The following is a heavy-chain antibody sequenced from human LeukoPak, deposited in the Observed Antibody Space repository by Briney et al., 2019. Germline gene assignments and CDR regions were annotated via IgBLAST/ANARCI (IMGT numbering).Heavy chain of an antibody. D-gene: IGHD2-15*01. V-gene: IGHV4-39*07. CDR2: INHSGST. CDR1: GGSISSGGYY. CDR3: ARGGRCVRGSGGSCYSFDY. J-gene: IGHJ4*02. Sequence: SETLSLTCTVSGGSISSGGYYWSWIRQPPGKGLEWIGEINHSGSTNYNPSLKSRVTISVDTSKNQFSLKLSSVTAADTAVYYCARGGRCVRGSGGSCYSFDYWGQGTLVTVSS.